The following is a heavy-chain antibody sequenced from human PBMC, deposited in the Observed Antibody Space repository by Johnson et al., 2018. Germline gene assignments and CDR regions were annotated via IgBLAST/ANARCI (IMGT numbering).Heavy chain of an antibody. V-gene: IGHV3-30*18. CDR3: AKGTVAADYMDV. D-gene: IGHD2-15*01. CDR2: ISYDGSNK. Sequence: VQLVESGGGVVQPGRSLRLSCAASGFTFSSYGMHWVRQAPGKGLEWVAVISYDGSNKWYADSVKGRFTISRDNSKNTLYLEMNSLSAEDSAVYYCAKGTVAADYMDVWGKGTTVTVSS. J-gene: IGHJ6*03. CDR1: GFTFSSYG.